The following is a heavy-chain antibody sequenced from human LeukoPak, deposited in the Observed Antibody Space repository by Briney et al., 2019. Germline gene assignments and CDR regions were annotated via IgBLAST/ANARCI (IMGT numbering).Heavy chain of an antibody. CDR3: ARRYDFWSGYPTAFDY. J-gene: IGHJ4*02. D-gene: IGHD3-3*01. V-gene: IGHV1-2*02. CDR1: GYTFTGYY. Sequence: ASVKVSFKASGYTFTGYYIHWVRQAPGQGLEWMGFINPNTGGTSYAQKFQARATMTRDTSISTAYMELSGLRSDDTAVYYCARRYDFWSGYPTAFDYWGQGTLVTVSS. CDR2: INPNTGGT.